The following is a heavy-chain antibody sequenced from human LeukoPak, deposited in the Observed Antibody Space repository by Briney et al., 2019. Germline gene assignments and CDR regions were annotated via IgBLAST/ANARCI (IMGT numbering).Heavy chain of an antibody. D-gene: IGHD6-13*01. CDR3: AKDAGSSIWYGWYFDL. J-gene: IGHJ2*01. CDR1: GFTFSSYA. V-gene: IGHV3-23*01. Sequence: GGSLRLSCAASGFTFSSYAMSWVRQAPGKGLEWVSAISGSGGSTYYADSVKGRFTISRDNSKNTLYLQMNSLRAEDTAVYYCAKDAGSSIWYGWYFDLWGRGTLVTVSS. CDR2: ISGSGGST.